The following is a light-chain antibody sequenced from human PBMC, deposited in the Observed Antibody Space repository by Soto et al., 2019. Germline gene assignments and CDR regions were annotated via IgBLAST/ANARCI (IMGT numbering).Light chain of an antibody. CDR3: SSYAGSNIHYV. CDR2: EVT. J-gene: IGLJ1*01. V-gene: IGLV2-8*01. Sequence: QSALPQPPSASGSPGQSVTISCTGTSSDVGGYNYVSWYQQHPGKAPNLMIYEVTKRPSGVPDRFSGSKSGNTASLTVSGLQAEDESDYSCSSYAGSNIHYVFVPGTKVTVL. CDR1: SSDVGGYNY.